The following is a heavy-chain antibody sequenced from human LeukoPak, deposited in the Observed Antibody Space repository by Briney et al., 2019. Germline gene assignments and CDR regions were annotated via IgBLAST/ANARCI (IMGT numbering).Heavy chain of an antibody. CDR1: GYSISSGYY. J-gene: IGHJ5*02. V-gene: IGHV4-38-2*02. Sequence: SETLSLTCTVSGYSISSGYYWGWIRQPPGKGLEWIGSIYHSGSTYYNPSLKSRVTISVDTSKNQFSLKLSSVTAADTAVYYCARGSQVVPDNWFDPWGQGTLVTVSS. CDR3: ARGSQVVPDNWFDP. CDR2: IYHSGST.